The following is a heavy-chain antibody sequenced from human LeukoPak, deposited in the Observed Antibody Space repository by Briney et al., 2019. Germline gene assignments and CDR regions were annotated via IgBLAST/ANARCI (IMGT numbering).Heavy chain of an antibody. D-gene: IGHD3-10*01. CDR1: GYTLTELS. CDR2: FDPEDGET. Sequence: ASVKVSCKVSGYTLTELSMHWVRQAPGKGLGWMGGFDPEDGETIYAQKFQGRVTMTEDTSTDTAYMELSSLRSEDTAVYYCATGADYYGSEYFDYWGQGTLVTVSS. J-gene: IGHJ4*02. V-gene: IGHV1-24*01. CDR3: ATGADYYGSEYFDY.